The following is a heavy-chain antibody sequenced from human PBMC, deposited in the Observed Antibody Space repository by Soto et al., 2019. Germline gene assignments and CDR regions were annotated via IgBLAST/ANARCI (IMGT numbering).Heavy chain of an antibody. Sequence: GESLKISCKGSGYSFTSYWIGWVRQMPGKGLECMGIIYPGDSDTRYSPSFQGQVTISADKSISTAYLQWSSLKASDTAMYYYARLGYCISTSCLDYYYGMDVWGQGTTVTVSS. CDR2: IYPGDSDT. V-gene: IGHV5-51*01. CDR3: ARLGYCISTSCLDYYYGMDV. D-gene: IGHD2-2*01. J-gene: IGHJ6*02. CDR1: GYSFTSYW.